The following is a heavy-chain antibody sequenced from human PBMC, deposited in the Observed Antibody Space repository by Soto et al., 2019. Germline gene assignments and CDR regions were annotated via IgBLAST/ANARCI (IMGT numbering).Heavy chain of an antibody. D-gene: IGHD3-16*02. CDR2: IKQDGSEK. CDR3: ARVYYDYIWGSYPLVY. CDR1: VFTFSSHW. J-gene: IGHJ4*02. Sequence: GGSLRLSCAASVFTFSSHWMSWVRQAPGKGLEWLASIKQDGSEKHYADSVKGRFTISRDNAKNSLYLQMNSLRVEDTAVYYCARVYYDYIWGSYPLVYWGQGTLVTVSS. V-gene: IGHV3-7*01.